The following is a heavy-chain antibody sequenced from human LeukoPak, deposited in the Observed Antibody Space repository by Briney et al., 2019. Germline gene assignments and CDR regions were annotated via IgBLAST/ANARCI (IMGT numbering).Heavy chain of an antibody. V-gene: IGHV3-21*01. D-gene: IGHD6-13*01. J-gene: IGHJ5*02. CDR2: ISSSSSYI. CDR1: GFTFDTYS. CDR3: ARVAGYSSSWKYNWFDP. Sequence: GGSLRLSCAASGFTFDTYSINWVRQAPGKGLEWVSSISSSSSYIYYADSVKGRFTISRDNAKNSLYLQMNSLRAEDTAVYYCARVAGYSSSWKYNWFDPWGQGTLVTVSS.